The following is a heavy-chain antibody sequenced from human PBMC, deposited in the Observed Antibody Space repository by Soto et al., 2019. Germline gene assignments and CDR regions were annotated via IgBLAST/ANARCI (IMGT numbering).Heavy chain of an antibody. V-gene: IGHV1-3*01. J-gene: IGHJ4*02. CDR3: ARDDRTISGAVTLDY. Sequence: QVQLVQSGPEVKRPGASVRISCRTAGYSFKNYAIHWVRQAPGKKLEWMGWSNEGSGNTRYSQKFQGRMSIARDTSASTSYLDLRSLSSEDTAIYFCARDDRTISGAVTLDYWGPGTLVTVSS. D-gene: IGHD3-3*02. CDR2: SNEGSGNT. CDR1: GYSFKNYA.